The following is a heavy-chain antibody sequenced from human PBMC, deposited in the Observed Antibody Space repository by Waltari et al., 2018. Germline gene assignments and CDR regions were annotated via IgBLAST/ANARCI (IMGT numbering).Heavy chain of an antibody. D-gene: IGHD6-19*01. CDR3: ARPIAVAGSPYWFDP. J-gene: IGHJ5*02. CDR2: ISSRAAST. V-gene: IGHV3-23*01. Sequence: EVQLLESGGGLIQPGGSLRLSCAASGFHFSNYALTWVRQAPGKGLEWVSGISSRAASTNYADSVRGRFTISRDNSKDTLYLQRNSLRAEDTAVYYCARPIAVAGSPYWFDPWGQGTLVTVSS. CDR1: GFHFSNYA.